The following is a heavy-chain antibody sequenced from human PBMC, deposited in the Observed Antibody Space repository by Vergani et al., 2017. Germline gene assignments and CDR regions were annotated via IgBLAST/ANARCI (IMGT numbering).Heavy chain of an antibody. Sequence: QVQLQESGPGLVKPSETLSLTCTVSGGSISSYYWGWIRQPPGKGLEWIGYIYYSGRTNYNPSLKSRVTISVDTSTNQFSLKLSSVTAADTAVYYCARDLYGSGSYWGQGTLVTVSS. CDR1: GGSISSYY. D-gene: IGHD3-10*01. CDR2: IYYSGRT. CDR3: ARDLYGSGSY. V-gene: IGHV4-59*01. J-gene: IGHJ4*02.